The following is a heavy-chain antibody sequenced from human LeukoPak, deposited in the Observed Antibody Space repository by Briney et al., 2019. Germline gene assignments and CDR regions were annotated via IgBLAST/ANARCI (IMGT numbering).Heavy chain of an antibody. CDR3: ARSAGYDTPKAAFDI. J-gene: IGHJ3*02. Sequence: PGGSLRLSCAASGFTFSNAWMSWVRQAPGKGLEWVSTISGSGGSTYYADSVKGRFTISRDNAKNSLYLQMNSLRAEDTAVYYCARSAGYDTPKAAFDIWGQGTMVTVSS. V-gene: IGHV3-11*01. CDR1: GFTFSNAW. CDR2: ISGSGGST. D-gene: IGHD5-12*01.